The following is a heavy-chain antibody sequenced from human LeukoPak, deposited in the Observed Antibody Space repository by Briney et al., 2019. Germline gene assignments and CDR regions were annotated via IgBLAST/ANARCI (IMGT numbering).Heavy chain of an antibody. D-gene: IGHD6-13*01. CDR3: ARVAAAGTGPDY. J-gene: IGHJ4*02. CDR2: MHYSGST. CDR1: GGSVSSGIYY. V-gene: IGHV4-61*01. Sequence: SETLSLTCTVSGGSVSSGIYYWSWIRQPPGKGLEWIGFMHYSGSTSHNPSLKSRVTISVDTSKNQLSLRLSSVTAADTAVNYWARVAAAGTGPDYWGQGTLVTVSS.